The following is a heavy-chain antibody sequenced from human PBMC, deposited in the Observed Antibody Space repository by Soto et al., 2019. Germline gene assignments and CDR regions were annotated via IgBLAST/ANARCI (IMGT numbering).Heavy chain of an antibody. CDR3: ARDRSDYYDSSGYYPDAFDI. V-gene: IGHV3-7*03. D-gene: IGHD3-22*01. J-gene: IGHJ3*02. CDR2: IKQDGSEK. CDR1: GFTFSSYW. Sequence: GGSLRLSCAASGFTFSSYWMSWVRQAPGKGLEWVANIKQDGSEKYYVDSVKGRFTISRDNAKNSLYLQMNSLRAEDTAVYYCARDRSDYYDSSGYYPDAFDIWGQEAMVTVSS.